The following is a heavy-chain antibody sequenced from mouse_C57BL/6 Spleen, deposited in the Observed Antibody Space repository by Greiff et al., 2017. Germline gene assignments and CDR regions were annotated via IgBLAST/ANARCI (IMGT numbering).Heavy chain of an antibody. CDR2: IYPGDGDT. CDR1: GYAFSSSW. CDR3: AREDYYDSSWYFDV. J-gene: IGHJ1*03. D-gene: IGHD1-1*01. V-gene: IGHV1-82*01. Sequence: QVQLQQSGPELVKPGASVKISCKASGYAFSSSWMNWVKQRPGKGLEWIGRIYPGDGDTNYNGKFKGKATLTADKSSSTAYMQLSSRTSEDSAVYFCAREDYYDSSWYFDVWGTGPTVTVSS.